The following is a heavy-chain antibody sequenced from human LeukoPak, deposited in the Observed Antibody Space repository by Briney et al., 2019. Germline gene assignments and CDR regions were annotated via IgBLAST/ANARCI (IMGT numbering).Heavy chain of an antibody. CDR2: FDPEDGET. D-gene: IGHD3-22*01. CDR3: ATSYYYDSSGPHFYY. CDR1: GYTLTELS. V-gene: IGHV1-24*01. J-gene: IGHJ4*02. Sequence: ASVKVSCKVSGYTLTELSMHWVRQAPGKGLEWMGGFDPEDGETIHAQKFQGRVTMTEDTSTDTAYMELSSLRSEDTAVYYCATSYYYDSSGPHFYYWGQGTLVTVSS.